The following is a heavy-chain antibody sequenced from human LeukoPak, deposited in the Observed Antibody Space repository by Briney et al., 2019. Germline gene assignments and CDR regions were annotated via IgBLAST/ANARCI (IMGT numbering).Heavy chain of an antibody. J-gene: IGHJ5*02. Sequence: GGSVRLSCAASGFTFSDYYMSWIRQAPGKGLEWVSYISRSGSTIYYADSVKGRFTISRDSAKNSLYLQMNSLRAEDTAVYYCARESHYYDSSGYYEGFDPWGQGTLVTVSS. D-gene: IGHD3-22*01. CDR2: ISRSGSTI. CDR1: GFTFSDYY. CDR3: ARESHYYDSSGYYEGFDP. V-gene: IGHV3-11*01.